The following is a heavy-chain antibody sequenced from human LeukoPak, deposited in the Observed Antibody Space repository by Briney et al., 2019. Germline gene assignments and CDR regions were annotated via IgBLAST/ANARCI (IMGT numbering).Heavy chain of an antibody. D-gene: IGHD2-2*01. J-gene: IGHJ6*02. CDR2: ISYDGSNK. CDR3: AKDTCRYCSSRSEYYYYGMDV. Sequence: GGSLRLSCAASGFTFSSYGMHWVRQAPGKGLEWVAVISYDGSNKYYADSVKGRFTISRDNSKNTLYLQMNSLRAEDTAVYYCAKDTCRYCSSRSEYYYYGMDVWGQGTTVTVSS. V-gene: IGHV3-30*18. CDR1: GFTFSSYG.